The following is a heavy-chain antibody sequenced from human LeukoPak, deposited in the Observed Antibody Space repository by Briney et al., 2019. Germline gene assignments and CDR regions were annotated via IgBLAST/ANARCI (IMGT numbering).Heavy chain of an antibody. CDR3: AKLGVGATTDAFDI. J-gene: IGHJ3*02. D-gene: IGHD1-26*01. CDR1: GFTFSSYG. Sequence: AGGSLRLSCAASGFTFSSYGKHWVRQAPGKGLEWVAVISYDGSNKYYADSVKGRFTISRDNSKNTLYLQMNSLRAEDTAVYYCAKLGVGATTDAFDIWGQGTMVTVSS. V-gene: IGHV3-30*18. CDR2: ISYDGSNK.